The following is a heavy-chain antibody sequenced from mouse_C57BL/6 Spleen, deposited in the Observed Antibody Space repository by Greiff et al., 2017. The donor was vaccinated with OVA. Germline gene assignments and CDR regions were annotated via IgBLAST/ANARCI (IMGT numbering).Heavy chain of an antibody. CDR3: ARDEDYYGSSPAWFAY. V-gene: IGHV3-1*01. CDR2: ISYSGST. Sequence: EVQLQESGPGMVKPSQSLSLTCTVTGYSITSGYDWHWIRHFPGNKLEWMGYISYSGSTNYNPSLKSRISITHDTSKNHFFLKLNSVTTEDTATYYCARDEDYYGSSPAWFAYWGQGTLVTVSA. D-gene: IGHD1-1*01. J-gene: IGHJ3*01. CDR1: GYSITSGYD.